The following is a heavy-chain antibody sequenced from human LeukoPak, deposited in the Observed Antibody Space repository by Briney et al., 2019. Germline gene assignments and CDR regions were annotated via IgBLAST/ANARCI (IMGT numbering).Heavy chain of an antibody. CDR2: ISSSSIYI. D-gene: IGHD4-11*01. Sequence: PGGSLRLSCAASGFTFSSHSMSWVRQAPGKGLEWVSSISSSSIYIYYADSVKGRFTISRDNAKNSLYLQMNSLRAEDTAVYYCARGYNNYGYVFDIWGQGTVVTVSS. CDR3: ARGYNNYGYVFDI. CDR1: GFTFSSHS. V-gene: IGHV3-21*01. J-gene: IGHJ3*02.